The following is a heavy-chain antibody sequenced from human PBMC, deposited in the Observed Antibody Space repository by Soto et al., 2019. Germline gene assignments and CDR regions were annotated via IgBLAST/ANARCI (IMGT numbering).Heavy chain of an antibody. CDR3: AKGGPITIFDWNWFDP. CDR1: GFTFSSYA. J-gene: IGHJ5*02. V-gene: IGHV3-23*01. CDR2: ISGSGGST. Sequence: HPGGSLRLSCAASGFTFSSYAMSWVRQAPGKGLEWVSAISGSGGSTYYADSVKGRFTISRDNSKNTLYLQMNSLRAEDTAVYYCAKGGPITIFDWNWFDPWGQGTLVTVSS. D-gene: IGHD3-3*01.